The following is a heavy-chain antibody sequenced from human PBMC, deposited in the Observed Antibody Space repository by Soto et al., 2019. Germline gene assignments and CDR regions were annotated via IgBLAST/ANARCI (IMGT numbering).Heavy chain of an antibody. CDR1: CYTFTSYG. CDR3: ARSLLSYDSSGYSAY. J-gene: IGHJ4*02. D-gene: IGHD3-22*01. Sequence: XSVKVSFKASCYTFTSYGISWVRQAPGQGLEWMGWISAYNGNTNYAQKLQGRVTMTTDTSTSTAYMELRSLRSDDTAVYYCARSLLSYDSSGYSAYWGQGTLVTVSS. V-gene: IGHV1-18*04. CDR2: ISAYNGNT.